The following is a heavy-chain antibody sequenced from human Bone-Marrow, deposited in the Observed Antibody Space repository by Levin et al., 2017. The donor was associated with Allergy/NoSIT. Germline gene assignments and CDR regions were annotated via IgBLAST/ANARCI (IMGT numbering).Heavy chain of an antibody. CDR3: ARVPSGYYYDSSGYYFD. CDR1: GFTFSSYS. CDR2: ISSSSSYI. J-gene: IGHJ4*02. V-gene: IGHV3-21*01. Sequence: GGSLRLSCAASGFTFSSYSMNWVRQAPGKGLEWVSSISSSSSYIYYADSVKGRFTISRDNAKNSLYLQMNSLRAEDTAVYYCARVPSGYYYDSSGYYFDWGQGTLVTVSS. D-gene: IGHD3-22*01.